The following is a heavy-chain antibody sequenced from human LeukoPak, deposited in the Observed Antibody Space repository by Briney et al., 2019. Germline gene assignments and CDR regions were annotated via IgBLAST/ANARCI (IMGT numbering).Heavy chain of an antibody. CDR3: AREYCAGDCYYDY. Sequence: GGSLRLSCAASGFTFSDYYMSWIRQAPGKGLEWVSYISSSGSTIYYADSVKGRFTISRDNAKNSLYLQMNSLRAEDTAVYYCAREYCAGDCYYDYWGQGTLVTVSS. CDR1: GFTFSDYY. J-gene: IGHJ4*02. D-gene: IGHD2-21*01. V-gene: IGHV3-11*01. CDR2: ISSSGSTI.